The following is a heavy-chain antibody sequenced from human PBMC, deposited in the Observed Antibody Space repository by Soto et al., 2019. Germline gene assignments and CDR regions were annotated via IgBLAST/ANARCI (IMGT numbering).Heavy chain of an antibody. J-gene: IGHJ4*02. CDR2: ISSSSSYI. Sequence: EVQLVESGGGLVKPGGSLRLSCAASGFTFSSYGMNWVRQAPGKGLEWVSSISSSSSYIYYADSVKGRFTISRDNAKNSLYLQMNSLRAEDTAVYYCARNPYNWNYGPYWGQGTLVTVSS. D-gene: IGHD1-7*01. V-gene: IGHV3-21*01. CDR1: GFTFSSYG. CDR3: ARNPYNWNYGPY.